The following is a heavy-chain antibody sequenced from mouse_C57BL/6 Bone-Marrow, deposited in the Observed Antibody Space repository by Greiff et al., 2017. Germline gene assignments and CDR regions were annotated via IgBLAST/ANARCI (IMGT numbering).Heavy chain of an antibody. CDR1: GFNIKDDY. Sequence: VQLKQSGAELVRPGASVKLSCTASGFNIKDDYMHWVKQRPEQGLEWIGWIDPENGDTEYASKFQGKATITADTSSNTAYLQLSSLTSEDTAVYYCTRGSGYEFAYWGQGTLVTVSA. D-gene: IGHD3-2*02. V-gene: IGHV14-4*01. CDR2: IDPENGDT. CDR3: TRGSGYEFAY. J-gene: IGHJ3*01.